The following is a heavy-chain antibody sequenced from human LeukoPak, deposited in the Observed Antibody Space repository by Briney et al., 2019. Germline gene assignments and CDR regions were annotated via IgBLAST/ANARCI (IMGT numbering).Heavy chain of an antibody. CDR1: GFTLSTYW. V-gene: IGHV3-74*01. CDR3: ARGGLEPVDY. J-gene: IGHJ4*02. Sequence: PGGSLRLSCAASGFTLSTYWMHWVCQAPGKGLVWVSRTNADGSSTSYADSVKGRFTISRDNAKNTLYLQMNSLRADDTAVYYCARGGLEPVDYWGQGTLVTVSS. D-gene: IGHD1-1*01. CDR2: TNADGSST.